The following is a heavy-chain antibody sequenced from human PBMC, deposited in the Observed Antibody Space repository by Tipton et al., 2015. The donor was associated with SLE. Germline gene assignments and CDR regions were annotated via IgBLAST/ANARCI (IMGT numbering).Heavy chain of an antibody. CDR2: VYSSGSA. CDR1: GDSITSYY. V-gene: IGHV4-4*07. Sequence: TLSLTCSVSGDSITSYYWSWFRQSTGRGLEWIGRVYSSGSANYNPALISRVSMSVDTSKNQFSLKLSSVTAADTAVYYCARRRGASGLFDSWGQGILVTVSS. CDR3: ARRRGASGLFDS. J-gene: IGHJ4*02.